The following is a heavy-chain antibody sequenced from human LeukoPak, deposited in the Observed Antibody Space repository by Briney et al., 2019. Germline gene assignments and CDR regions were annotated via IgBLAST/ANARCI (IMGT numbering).Heavy chain of an antibody. Sequence: GGSLRLSCAASGFTFSSYSRNWVRQAPGQGLEWVSYISNSGDTIYYADSVKGRFTISRDNAKNSLYLQMNSLRDEDTAVYYCARDPAYDGYYFDYWGERTLVTVSS. D-gene: IGHD5-12*01. CDR2: ISNSGDTI. V-gene: IGHV3-48*02. CDR1: GFTFSSYS. CDR3: ARDPAYDGYYFDY. J-gene: IGHJ4*02.